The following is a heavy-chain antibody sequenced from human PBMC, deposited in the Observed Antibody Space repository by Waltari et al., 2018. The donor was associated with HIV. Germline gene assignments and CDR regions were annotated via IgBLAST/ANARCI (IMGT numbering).Heavy chain of an antibody. J-gene: IGHJ4*02. CDR2: IYSGGST. V-gene: IGHV3-66*02. CDR3: ARGGETGSGSYYADY. Sequence: EVQLVESGGGLVQPGGSLRLSCAASGFTVSSNYMSWVRQAPGKGLEWDSVIYSGGSTYYADSVKGRFTISRDNSKNTLYLQMNSLRAEDTAVYYCARGGETGSGSYYADYWGQGTLVTVSS. D-gene: IGHD1-26*01. CDR1: GFTVSSNY.